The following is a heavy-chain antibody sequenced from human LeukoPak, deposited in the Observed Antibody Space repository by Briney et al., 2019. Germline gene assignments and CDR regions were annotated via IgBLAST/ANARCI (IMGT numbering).Heavy chain of an antibody. CDR2: IFHYGTT. CDR1: GGSIRTTTW. D-gene: IGHD4-23*01. CDR3: ARPSRTVGAFDI. J-gene: IGHJ3*02. V-gene: IGHV4-4*02. Sequence: SETLSLTCSVSGGSIRTTTWWSWVRQPPGKGLEWIGDIFHYGTTNYNPSLKSRVTMSVDTSSNQFSLTLNSVTAADTAVYYCARPSRTVGAFDIWGQGTMVTVSS.